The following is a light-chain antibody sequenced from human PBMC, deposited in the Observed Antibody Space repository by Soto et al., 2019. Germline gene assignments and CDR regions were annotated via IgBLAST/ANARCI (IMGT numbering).Light chain of an antibody. V-gene: IGKV3-20*01. Sequence: EIVLTQSPGTLSLSPGERATLSCRASQSVSNTYLAWYQQKLGQAPRLLIYGSSYRATGIPDRFSGSGSGTDFTLTITRLEPEDFAVYYCQQYGNSPTPLTFGQGTKVEIK. J-gene: IGKJ1*01. CDR3: QQYGNSPTPLT. CDR1: QSVSNTY. CDR2: GSS.